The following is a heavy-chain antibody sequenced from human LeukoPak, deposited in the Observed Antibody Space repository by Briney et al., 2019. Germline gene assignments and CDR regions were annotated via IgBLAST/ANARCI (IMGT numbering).Heavy chain of an antibody. V-gene: IGHV3-23*01. D-gene: IGHD6-13*01. Sequence: GGSLRLSCAASGFTFSSYAMSWVRQAPGKGLEWVSAISGSGGSTYYADPVKGRFTISRDNSKNTLYLQMNSLRAEDTAVYYCAKDLSSSSWPAWFDPWGQGTLVTVSS. J-gene: IGHJ5*02. CDR3: AKDLSSSSWPAWFDP. CDR2: ISGSGGST. CDR1: GFTFSSYA.